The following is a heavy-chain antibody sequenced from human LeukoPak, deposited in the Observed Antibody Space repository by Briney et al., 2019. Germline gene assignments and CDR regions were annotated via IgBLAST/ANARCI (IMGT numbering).Heavy chain of an antibody. J-gene: IGHJ5*02. CDR2: MNPISGDT. D-gene: IGHD3-10*01. Sequence: ASVKVSCKASGYTFTSYDVNWVRQATGQGLEWMGWMNPISGDTGYALKFQGRVTMSRNTSISTAYMELGSLRSEDTAVYYCARVPRRGERFDPWGQGSLVTVSS. V-gene: IGHV1-8*01. CDR3: ARVPRRGERFDP. CDR1: GYTFTSYD.